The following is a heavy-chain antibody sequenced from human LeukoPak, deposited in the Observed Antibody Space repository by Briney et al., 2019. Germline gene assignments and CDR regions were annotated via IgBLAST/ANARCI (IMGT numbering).Heavy chain of an antibody. J-gene: IGHJ3*02. CDR3: ARTVHPYYDFWSGYYRGAFDI. CDR2: IKQDGSEK. Sequence: GGSLRLSCAASGFTFSSYWMSWVRQAPGKGLEWVANIKQDGSEKDYVDSVKGRFTISRDNAKNSLYLQMNSLRAEDTSVYYCARTVHPYYDFWSGYYRGAFDIWGQGTMVTVSS. V-gene: IGHV3-7*01. CDR1: GFTFSSYW. D-gene: IGHD3-3*01.